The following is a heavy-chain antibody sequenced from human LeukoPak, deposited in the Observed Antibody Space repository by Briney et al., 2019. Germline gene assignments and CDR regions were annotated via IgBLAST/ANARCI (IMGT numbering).Heavy chain of an antibody. Sequence: SETLSLTCTVSGGSISSGSYYRSWIRQPAGKGLEWIGRIYTSGSTNYNPSLKSRVTISVDTSKNQFSLKLSSVTAADTAVYYCARVEGSGSDAFDIWGQGTMVTVSS. CDR1: GGSISSGSYY. J-gene: IGHJ3*02. CDR2: IYTSGST. CDR3: ARVEGSGSDAFDI. V-gene: IGHV4-61*02. D-gene: IGHD3-10*01.